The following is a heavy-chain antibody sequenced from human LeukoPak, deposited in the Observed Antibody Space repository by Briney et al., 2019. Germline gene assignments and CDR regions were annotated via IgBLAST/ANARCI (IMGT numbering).Heavy chain of an antibody. CDR1: GYTFTSYD. D-gene: IGHD3-10*01. Sequence: ASVKVSCKASGYTFTSYDINWVRQATGQGLEWMGWMNPNSGNTGYAQKFQGRVTITRNTSISTTYMELSSLRAEDTAVYYCAREYYYGSGSYYNYWGQGTLVTVSS. CDR2: MNPNSGNT. J-gene: IGHJ4*02. CDR3: AREYYYGSGSYYNY. V-gene: IGHV1-8*03.